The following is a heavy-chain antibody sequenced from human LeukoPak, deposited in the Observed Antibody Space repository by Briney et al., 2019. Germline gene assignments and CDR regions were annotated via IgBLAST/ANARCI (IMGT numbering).Heavy chain of an antibody. CDR2: INPNSGGT. CDR3: AIDDYGGY. V-gene: IGHV1-2*02. CDR1: GYTFTGYD. J-gene: IGHJ4*02. Sequence: ASVPETFKASGYTFTGYDIHWVPQAPGQGLEWMGWINPNSGGTNYAQKFQGRVTMTRDTSIRTAYMELSRLRSDDTAVYYCAIDDYGGYWGQGTLVTVSS.